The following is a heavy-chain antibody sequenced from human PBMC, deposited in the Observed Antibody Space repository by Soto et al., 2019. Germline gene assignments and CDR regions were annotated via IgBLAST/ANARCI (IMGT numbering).Heavy chain of an antibody. CDR1: GFSLSIAGMG. CDR2: IFSNDEK. V-gene: IGHV2-26*01. CDR3: ARITHRSGWEGLDS. J-gene: IGHJ5*01. Sequence: QVTLKESGPVLLKPTETLTLTCTVSGFSLSIAGMGVSWVRQHPGKALEWLAHIFSNDEKSYNTSLKSRLTTFKDSSRRKVSLTTTNKDPLNTATNHCARITHRSGWEGLDSWGQGTLVTVSS. D-gene: IGHD6-19*01.